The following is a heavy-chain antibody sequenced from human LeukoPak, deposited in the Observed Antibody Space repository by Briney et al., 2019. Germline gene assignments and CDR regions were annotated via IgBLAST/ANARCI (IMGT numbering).Heavy chain of an antibody. CDR1: GGSFSGYY. V-gene: IGHV4-34*01. Sequence: PSETLSLTCAVYGGSFSGYYWSWIRQPPGKGLEWIGEINHSGSTNYNPSLKSRVTISVDTSKNQFSLKLSSVTAADTAVYYCARRWSSSWFGFDYWGQGTLVTVSS. J-gene: IGHJ4*02. CDR2: INHSGST. CDR3: ARRWSSSWFGFDY. D-gene: IGHD6-13*01.